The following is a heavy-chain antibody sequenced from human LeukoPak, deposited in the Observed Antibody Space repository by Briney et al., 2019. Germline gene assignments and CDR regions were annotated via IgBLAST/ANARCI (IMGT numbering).Heavy chain of an antibody. V-gene: IGHV4-31*03. D-gene: IGHD6-13*01. Sequence: SETLSLTCTVSGGSISSGGYYWSWIRQHPGKGLEWIGYIYYSGSTYYNPSLKSRVTISADTSKNQFSLKLGSVTAADTAVYYCARSLGSSWYWGYWGQGTLVTVSS. CDR3: ARSLGSSWYWGY. J-gene: IGHJ4*02. CDR2: IYYSGST. CDR1: GGSISSGGYY.